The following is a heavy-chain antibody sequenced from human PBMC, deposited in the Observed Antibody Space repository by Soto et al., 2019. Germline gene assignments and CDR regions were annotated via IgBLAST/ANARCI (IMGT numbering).Heavy chain of an antibody. CDR3: ASGLVTTLHY. CDR1: GGSISSGGYS. CDR2: IYQSGST. D-gene: IGHD4-17*01. Sequence: SETLSLTCAVSGGSISSGGYSWSWIRQPPGKGLEWIGYIYQSGSTYYNPSLKSRVTISVDRSKNQFSLKLSSVTAADTAVYYCASGLVTTLHYWGQGTLVTVSS. V-gene: IGHV4-30-2*01. J-gene: IGHJ4*02.